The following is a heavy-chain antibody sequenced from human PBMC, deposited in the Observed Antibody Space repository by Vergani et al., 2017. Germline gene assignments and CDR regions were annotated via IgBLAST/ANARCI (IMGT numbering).Heavy chain of an antibody. D-gene: IGHD2-2*01. Sequence: LESGGGLIQPGGSLRLSCAASGFTFNSYAMTWVRQAPGKGLEWVSGINNNGGSTYYADSVKGRFTISRDNSTNTLYLQMTDLRAEDTATYYCAKVCGSTSCPYGGGAFDVWGHGTMVTVSS. CDR3: AKVCGSTSCPYGGGAFDV. CDR1: GFTFNSYA. J-gene: IGHJ3*01. V-gene: IGHV3-23*01. CDR2: INNNGGST.